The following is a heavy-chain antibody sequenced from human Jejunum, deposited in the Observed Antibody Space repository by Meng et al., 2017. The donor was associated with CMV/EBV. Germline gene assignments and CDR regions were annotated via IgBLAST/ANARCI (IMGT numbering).Heavy chain of an antibody. V-gene: IGHV1-46*01. Sequence: CKASGYTFTNYYIHWVRQAPGQGLEYIGIIRPSGGGTQYGQKFQGRVTMTRDTFTSTVYMELSSLTSEDTAVYYCSREPNESYYFDYWGQGTLVTVSS. CDR2: IRPSGGGT. CDR1: GYTFTNYY. J-gene: IGHJ4*02. CDR3: SREPNESYYFDY. D-gene: IGHD1-26*01.